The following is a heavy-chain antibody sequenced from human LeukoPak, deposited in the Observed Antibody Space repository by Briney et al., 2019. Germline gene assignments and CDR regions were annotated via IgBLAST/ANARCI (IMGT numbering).Heavy chain of an antibody. J-gene: IGHJ4*02. CDR1: GFTFSSYS. D-gene: IGHD5-18*01. Sequence: KSGGSLRLSCAGSGFTFSSYSMNWVRQAPGKGLEWVSCISSSSSYIYYADSVKGRFTISRDNAKNSLYLQMNSLRVEDTAVYYCATSPVYSYGHPYYFDYWGQGTLVTVSS. CDR3: ATSPVYSYGHPYYFDY. V-gene: IGHV3-21*01. CDR2: ISSSSSYI.